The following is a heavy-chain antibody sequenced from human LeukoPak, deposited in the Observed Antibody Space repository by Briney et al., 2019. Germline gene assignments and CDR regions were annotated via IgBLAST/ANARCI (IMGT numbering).Heavy chain of an antibody. CDR3: ARPLDXVAGTSXDY. Sequence: PGESLKLSCKGSGYSFSNYCIGWVRQMPGKGLEWMGVIYPGDSDTIYSPFFQGQVNISVNKSISIAYLIWSSLNASATAMYYCARPLDXVAGTSXDYWGQGTLLTVSS. D-gene: IGHD6-19*01. CDR2: IYPGDSDT. V-gene: IGHV5-51*03. CDR1: GYSFSNYC. J-gene: IGHJ4*02.